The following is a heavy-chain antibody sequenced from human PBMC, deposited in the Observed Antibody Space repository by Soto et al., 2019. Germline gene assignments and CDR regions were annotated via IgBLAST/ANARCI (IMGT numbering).Heavy chain of an antibody. V-gene: IGHV4-4*02. CDR3: GRRIGSYFDY. CDR1: GDSISSSNW. CDR2: IYRSGNT. D-gene: IGHD1-26*01. J-gene: IGHJ4*02. Sequence: SETLSLTCAVSGDSISSSNWWNWVRQPPGKGLEWIGEIYRSGNTNYNPSLKSRITISVDKSKNQFSLKLSSVTAADTAVYYWGRRIGSYFDYWGQGTLVTV.